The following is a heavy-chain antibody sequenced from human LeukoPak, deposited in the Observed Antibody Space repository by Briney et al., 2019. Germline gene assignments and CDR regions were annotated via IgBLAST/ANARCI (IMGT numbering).Heavy chain of an antibody. D-gene: IGHD5-24*01. CDR1: GFTFSSYA. J-gene: IGHJ6*02. CDR3: VKEIFRNGFHGLDV. Sequence: GGSLRLSCAASGFTFSSYAMSWVRQAPGKGLEWVSAISGSGGSTYYADSVRGRFTISRDNSRNILYLQMNSLRAEDTAVYYCVKEIFRNGFHGLDVWGQGTTVTVSS. V-gene: IGHV3-23*01. CDR2: ISGSGGST.